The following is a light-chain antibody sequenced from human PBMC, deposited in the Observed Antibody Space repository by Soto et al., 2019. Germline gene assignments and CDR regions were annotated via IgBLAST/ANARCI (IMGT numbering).Light chain of an antibody. Sequence: EIVMTQSPATLSVSPGERATLSCRASQTILTNLAWYQQKPGQAPRLLIYGASTRATGIPARFSGSGSGTEFILTISSLQSEDFEIYYCQQYNNWPITFGQGTRLEIK. J-gene: IGKJ5*01. V-gene: IGKV3-15*01. CDR2: GAS. CDR3: QQYNNWPIT. CDR1: QTILTN.